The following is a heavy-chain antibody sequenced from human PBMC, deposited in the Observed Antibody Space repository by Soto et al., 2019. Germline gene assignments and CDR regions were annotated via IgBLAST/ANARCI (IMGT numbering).Heavy chain of an antibody. CDR2: IYYSGST. CDR1: GGSFSSYY. CDR3: ARGNYYDSSGYYDY. V-gene: IGHV4-59*01. D-gene: IGHD3-22*01. Sequence: PSETLSLTCTVSGGSFSSYYWSWIRQPPGKGLEWIGYIYYSGSTNYNPSLKSRVTISVDTSKNQFSLKLSSVTAADTAVYYCARGNYYDSSGYYDYWGQGNLVTVSS. J-gene: IGHJ4*02.